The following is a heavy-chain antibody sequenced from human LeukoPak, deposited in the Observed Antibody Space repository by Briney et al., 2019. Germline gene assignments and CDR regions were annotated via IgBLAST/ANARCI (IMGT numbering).Heavy chain of an antibody. Sequence: ASVKVSCKASGYTFTSYGISWVRQAPGQGLEWMGWISAYNGNTNYAQKLQGRVTMTTDTSTSTAYMELRSLRSDDTAVYYCARDGRWLQSRTNDAFDIWGQGTMVTVSS. CDR3: ARDGRWLQSRTNDAFDI. J-gene: IGHJ3*02. V-gene: IGHV1-18*01. CDR2: ISAYNGNT. D-gene: IGHD5-24*01. CDR1: GYTFTSYG.